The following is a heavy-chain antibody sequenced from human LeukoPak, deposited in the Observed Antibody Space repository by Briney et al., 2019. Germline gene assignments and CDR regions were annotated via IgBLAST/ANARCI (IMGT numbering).Heavy chain of an antibody. D-gene: IGHD3-16*02. CDR2: IYTSGST. V-gene: IGHV4-61*02. CDR3: ARGPLPLPYYFDY. Sequence: SETLSLTCTVSGGSISSGSYYWSWIRQPAGKGLEWIGRIYTSGSTNYNPSLKSRVTISVDTSKNQFSLKLSSVTAADTAVYYCARGPLPLPYYFDYWGQGTLVTVSS. CDR1: GGSISSGSYY. J-gene: IGHJ4*02.